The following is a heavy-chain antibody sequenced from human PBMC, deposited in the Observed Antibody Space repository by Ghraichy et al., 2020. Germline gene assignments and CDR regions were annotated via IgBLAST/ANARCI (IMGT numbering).Heavy chain of an antibody. V-gene: IGHV3-7*04. CDR3: AKDGVWSSDY. J-gene: IGHJ4*02. D-gene: IGHD3-3*01. CDR1: GFNFNKHW. CDR2: IKPNGGEK. Sequence: GESLNISCVASGFNFNKHWMNWVRQAPGKGLEWVAIIKPNGGEKYYVDSVKGRFTISRDNVGNSLYLQMTSLKVEDTAVYYCAKDGVWSSDYWGQGTLVTVSS.